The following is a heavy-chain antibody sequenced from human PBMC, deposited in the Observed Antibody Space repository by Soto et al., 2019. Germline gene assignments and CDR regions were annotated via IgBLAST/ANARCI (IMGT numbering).Heavy chain of an antibody. CDR1: GGSVGSGTYY. Sequence: QARLRESGPGLVKPSETLSLTCTVSGGSVGSGTYYWSWVRQSPGQRLEWIGYIFYNGNTNYQPSLKARVTMSVDTSKNQFSLELSSGTAADTAVYYCARVRNYYDSDGYLYLFDSWGQGTLVTVSS. J-gene: IGHJ4*02. V-gene: IGHV4-61*01. D-gene: IGHD3-22*01. CDR2: IFYNGNT. CDR3: ARVRNYYDSDGYLYLFDS.